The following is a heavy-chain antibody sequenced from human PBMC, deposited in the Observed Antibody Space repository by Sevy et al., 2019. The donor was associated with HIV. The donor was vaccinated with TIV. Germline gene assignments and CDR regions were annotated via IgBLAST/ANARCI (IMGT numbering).Heavy chain of an antibody. CDR3: VRAIVADGSF. Sequence: GGSLRLSCVASGFTLNSYWMSWVRQAPGKGLEWVANIKQDGSVKYYVDSVKGRFTISRDNARNSLYLQMNSLRVEDTALYYCVRAIVADGSFWGQGTLVTVSS. CDR2: IKQDGSVK. D-gene: IGHD6-13*01. CDR1: GFTLNSYW. J-gene: IGHJ4*02. V-gene: IGHV3-7*01.